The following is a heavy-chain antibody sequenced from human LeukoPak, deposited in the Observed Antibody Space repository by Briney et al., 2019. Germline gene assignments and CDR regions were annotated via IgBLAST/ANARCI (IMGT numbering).Heavy chain of an antibody. CDR2: IYTSGST. J-gene: IGHJ4*02. V-gene: IGHV4-61*02. CDR1: GGSISSTSYY. D-gene: IGHD3-22*01. Sequence: PSQTLSLTCNVSGGSISSTSYYWSWIRQPAGKGLEWIGRIYTSGSTNYNPSLKSRVTISVDTSKNQFSLKLSSVTAADTAVYYCARHRTWLLRKRSGFDYWGQGTLVTVSS. CDR3: ARHRTWLLRKRSGFDY.